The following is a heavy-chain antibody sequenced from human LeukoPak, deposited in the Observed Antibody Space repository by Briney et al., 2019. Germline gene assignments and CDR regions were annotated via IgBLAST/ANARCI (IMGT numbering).Heavy chain of an antibody. J-gene: IGHJ6*03. CDR3: ATGLTTVTSLSYYMDV. CDR2: INPNSGGT. CDR1: GYTFTSYD. D-gene: IGHD4-11*01. Sequence: GASVKVSCKASGYTFTSYDINWVRQATGQGLEWMGWINPNSGGTNYAQKFQGRVTMTRDTSISTAYMELSRLRSDDTAVYYCATGLTTVTSLSYYMDVWGKGTTVTVSS. V-gene: IGHV1-2*02.